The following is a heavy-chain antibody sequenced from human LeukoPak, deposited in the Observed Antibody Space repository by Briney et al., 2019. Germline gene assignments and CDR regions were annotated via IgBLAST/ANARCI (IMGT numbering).Heavy chain of an antibody. J-gene: IGHJ4*02. Sequence: ASLKVSFKASGYTFSSYGISWVRQAPGQGLEWMGWISAYNGNTNFAQEFQGRVTMTTDTSTSTASMELRSLRSDDTAVYYCARDQGIYNHRIIDSWGQGTLVTVSS. D-gene: IGHD5-12*01. CDR3: ARDQGIYNHRIIDS. CDR2: ISAYNGNT. V-gene: IGHV1-18*01. CDR1: GYTFSSYG.